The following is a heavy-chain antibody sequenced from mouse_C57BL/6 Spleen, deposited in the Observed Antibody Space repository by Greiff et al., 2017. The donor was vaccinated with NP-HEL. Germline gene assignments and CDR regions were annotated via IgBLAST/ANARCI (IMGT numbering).Heavy chain of an antibody. D-gene: IGHD2-4*01. CDR1: GYTFTDYN. CDR3: SRKGYDYDRPYWYFDV. CDR2: INPNNGGT. Sequence: VQLKQSGPELVKPGASVKIPCKASGYTFTDYNMDWVKQSHGKSLEWIGDINPNNGGTIYNQKFKGKATLTVDKSSSTAYMELRSLTSDDTAVNYCSRKGYDYDRPYWYFDVWGTGTTVTVSS. V-gene: IGHV1-18*01. J-gene: IGHJ1*03.